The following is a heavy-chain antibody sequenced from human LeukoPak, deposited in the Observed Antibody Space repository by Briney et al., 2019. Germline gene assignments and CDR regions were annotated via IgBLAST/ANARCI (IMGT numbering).Heavy chain of an antibody. CDR1: GSTFSDYY. CDR2: ISGSGSTI. Sequence: GGSLRLSCAASGSTFSDYYMSWVRQAPGKGLEWVSYISGSGSTIYYSDSVKGRFTCSRDNAKNSLYMQMNSLRAEDTAVYFCVREDYYYASGVWGQGTLVTVSS. J-gene: IGHJ4*02. V-gene: IGHV3-11*04. CDR3: VREDYYYASGV. D-gene: IGHD3-10*01.